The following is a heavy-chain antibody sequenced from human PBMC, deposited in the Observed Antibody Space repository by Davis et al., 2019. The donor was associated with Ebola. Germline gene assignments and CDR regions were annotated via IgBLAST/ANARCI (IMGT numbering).Heavy chain of an antibody. Sequence: ASVKVSCKASGYTFTGYYMHWVRQAPGRGLEWMGIINPSGGNTGYAQKFQGRVTMTRNTSMSTAYMELSSLRSEDTAVYYCARAPTWSQINYYCFDYWGQGTLVTVSS. CDR3: ARAPTWSQINYYCFDY. D-gene: IGHD3-10*01. CDR2: INPSGGNT. CDR1: GYTFTGYY. J-gene: IGHJ4*02. V-gene: IGHV1-46*01.